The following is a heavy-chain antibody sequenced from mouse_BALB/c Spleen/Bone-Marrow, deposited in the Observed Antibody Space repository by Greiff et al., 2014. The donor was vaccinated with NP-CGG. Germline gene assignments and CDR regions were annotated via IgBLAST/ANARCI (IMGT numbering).Heavy chain of an antibody. D-gene: IGHD2-10*02. CDR2: SRNKAKHYTT. J-gene: IGHJ3*01. Sequence: EVQLVESGGGLVQPGDSLRLSCATSGFTFSDFYMEWLRQPPGKRLEWIAASRNKAKHYTTEYSASVKGRFIVSRDTSQSILYLQMNALRAEDTAIYYCARDVGYGNYFVYWGQGTLVTVSA. CDR3: ARDVGYGNYFVY. V-gene: IGHV7-1*02. CDR1: GFTFSDFY.